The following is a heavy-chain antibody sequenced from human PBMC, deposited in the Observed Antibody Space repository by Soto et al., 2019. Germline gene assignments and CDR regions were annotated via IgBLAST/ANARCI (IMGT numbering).Heavy chain of an antibody. CDR2: ISYDGSNK. CDR1: GFTFSSYG. CDR3: AKTYYYDSSGYYVWYFDY. V-gene: IGHV3-30*18. D-gene: IGHD3-22*01. Sequence: GGSLRLSCAASGFTFSSYGMHWVRQAPGKGLEWVAVISYDGSNKYYADSVKGRFTISRDNSKNTLYLQMNSLRAEDTAVYYCAKTYYYDSSGYYVWYFDYWGQGTLVTVSS. J-gene: IGHJ4*02.